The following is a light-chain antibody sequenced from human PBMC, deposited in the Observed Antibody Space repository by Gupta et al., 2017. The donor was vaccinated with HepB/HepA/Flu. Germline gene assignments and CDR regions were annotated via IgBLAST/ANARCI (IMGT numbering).Light chain of an antibody. CDR1: SSYFGGFNH. Sequence: SALPQPASVSGFPGQSTTISSTGTSSYFGGFNHVCWYQQHPGKAPKLLIFVVSNRHSVIPNRFFGSKSGKTASLTTTGLQTEEEADYYCSSCTYTTTLVVFGGGTKVTVL. V-gene: IGLV2-14*01. J-gene: IGLJ2*01. CDR2: VVS. CDR3: SSCTYTTTLVV.